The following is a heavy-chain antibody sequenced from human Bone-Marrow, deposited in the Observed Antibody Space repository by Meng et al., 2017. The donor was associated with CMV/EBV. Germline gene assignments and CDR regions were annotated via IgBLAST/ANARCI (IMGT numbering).Heavy chain of an antibody. D-gene: IGHD3-10*01. Sequence: QVQLQRWGAGLLKPPETLSLTCAVYGGSFSGNYWSWIRQPPGKGLEWIGEINHSGSTNYNPSLKSRVTISVDTSKNQFSLKLSSVTAADTAVYYCARGKRGPNPRTKGGGYYFDYWGQGTLVTVSS. J-gene: IGHJ4*02. CDR3: ARGKRGPNPRTKGGGYYFDY. CDR2: INHSGST. V-gene: IGHV4-34*01. CDR1: GGSFSGNY.